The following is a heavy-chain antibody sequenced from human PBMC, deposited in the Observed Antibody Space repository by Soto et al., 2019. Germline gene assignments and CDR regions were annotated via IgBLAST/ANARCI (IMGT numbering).Heavy chain of an antibody. Sequence: SETLSLTCTVSGVSMSSSNWWNWVRQPPGKGLERIGVTHHSGRTNYNPSLKSRVTISVDKSKNHFSVKLSSVTAADTAVYYCARSEATVLDYWGQGTLVTVSS. CDR2: THHSGRT. CDR3: ARSEATVLDY. D-gene: IGHD4-17*01. V-gene: IGHV4-4*02. CDR1: GVSMSSSNW. J-gene: IGHJ4*02.